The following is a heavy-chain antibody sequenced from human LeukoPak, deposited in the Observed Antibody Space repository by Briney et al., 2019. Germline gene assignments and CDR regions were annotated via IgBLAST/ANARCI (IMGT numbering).Heavy chain of an antibody. Sequence: ASVKVSCKASGGTFSSYAISWVRQAPGQGLEWMGRIIPIFGIANYAQKFQGRVTITADKSTSTAYMELSSLRSEDTAVYYCARGRTRIAAAGDYYGMDVWGHGTTVTVSS. D-gene: IGHD6-13*01. CDR3: ARGRTRIAAAGDYYGMDV. V-gene: IGHV1-69*04. CDR1: GGTFSSYA. CDR2: IIPIFGIA. J-gene: IGHJ6*02.